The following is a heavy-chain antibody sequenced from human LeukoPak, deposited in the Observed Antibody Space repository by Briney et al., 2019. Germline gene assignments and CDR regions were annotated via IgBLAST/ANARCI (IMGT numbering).Heavy chain of an antibody. Sequence: PTGGPLRLSCAASGFTFSSYAMHWVRQAPGKGLEYVSAISSNGGSTYYANSVKGRFTISRDNSKNTLYLQMGSLRAEDMAVYYCARDSPYWGAFDIWGQGTMVTVSS. D-gene: IGHD7-27*01. V-gene: IGHV3-64*01. J-gene: IGHJ3*02. CDR1: GFTFSSYA. CDR2: ISSNGGST. CDR3: ARDSPYWGAFDI.